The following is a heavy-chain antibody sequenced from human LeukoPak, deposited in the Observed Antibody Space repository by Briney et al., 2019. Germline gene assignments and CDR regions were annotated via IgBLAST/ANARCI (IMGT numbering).Heavy chain of an antibody. CDR1: RYTFTGYY. Sequence: ASVKVSCKASRYTFTGYYMHWVRQAPGQGLEWMGWINPNSGGTNYAQKFQGRVTMTRDTSISTAYMELRRLRSDDTAVYYCARVGGTKWGRAARLRGGGEYYFDYWGQGTLVTVSS. CDR2: INPNSGGT. J-gene: IGHJ4*02. CDR3: ARVGGTKWGRAARLRGGGEYYFDY. D-gene: IGHD6-6*01. V-gene: IGHV1-2*02.